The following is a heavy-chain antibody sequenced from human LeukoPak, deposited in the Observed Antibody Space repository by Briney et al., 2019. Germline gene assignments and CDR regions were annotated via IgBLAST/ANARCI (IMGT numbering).Heavy chain of an antibody. Sequence: PGGSLRLSCAASGFTVSTNYMSWVRQAPGKGLECVSVIYSGGSTYYADSVKGRFTISTDNSKNTLYLQMNSLRAEDTAVYYCARGWYSSGWYYFDYWGQGTLVTVS. J-gene: IGHJ4*02. CDR3: ARGWYSSGWYYFDY. CDR2: IYSGGST. D-gene: IGHD6-19*01. V-gene: IGHV3-53*01. CDR1: GFTVSTNY.